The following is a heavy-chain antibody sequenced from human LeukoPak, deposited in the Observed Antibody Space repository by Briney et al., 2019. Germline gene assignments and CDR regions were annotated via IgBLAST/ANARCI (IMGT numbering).Heavy chain of an antibody. Sequence: PGGSLRLSCAASGFTFDDYAMHWVRQAPGKGLEWVSGISWNSGSIGYADSVKGRFTISRDNAKNSLYLQMNSLRAEDTAVYYCARDKGAAAGTRDFDYWGQGTLVTVSS. J-gene: IGHJ4*02. CDR1: GFTFDDYA. CDR3: ARDKGAAAGTRDFDY. D-gene: IGHD6-13*01. V-gene: IGHV3-9*01. CDR2: ISWNSGSI.